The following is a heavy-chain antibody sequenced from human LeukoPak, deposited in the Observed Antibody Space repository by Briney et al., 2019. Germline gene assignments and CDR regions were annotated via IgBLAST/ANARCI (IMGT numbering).Heavy chain of an antibody. Sequence: ASVKVSCKASGGTFSSYAISWVRQAPGQGLEWMGWVSAYNGNTNYAQKLQGRVTMTTDTSTSTAYMELRSLRSDDTAVYYCARQTRGYFDYWGQGTLVTVSS. CDR1: GGTFSSYA. J-gene: IGHJ4*02. V-gene: IGHV1-18*01. CDR2: VSAYNGNT. D-gene: IGHD3-10*01. CDR3: ARQTRGYFDY.